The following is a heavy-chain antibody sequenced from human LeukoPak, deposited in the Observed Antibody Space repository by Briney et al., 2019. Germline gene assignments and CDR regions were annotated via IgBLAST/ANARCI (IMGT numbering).Heavy chain of an antibody. CDR2: IKQDGSEK. CDR3: ASLSADSSGYPFDY. J-gene: IGHJ4*02. D-gene: IGHD3-22*01. V-gene: IGHV3-7*01. Sequence: GGSLRLSCAASGSTFSSYWMSWVRQAPGKGLEWVANIKQDGSEKYYVDSVKGRFTISRDNAKNSLYLQMNSLRAEDTAVYYCASLSADSSGYPFDYWGQGTLVTVSS. CDR1: GSTFSSYW.